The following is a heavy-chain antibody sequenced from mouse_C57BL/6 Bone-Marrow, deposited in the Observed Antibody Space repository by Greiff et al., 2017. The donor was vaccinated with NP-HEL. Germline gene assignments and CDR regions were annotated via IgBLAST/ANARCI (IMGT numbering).Heavy chain of an antibody. CDR2: ISSGGSYT. CDR3: AIYYDYDGYAMDY. D-gene: IGHD2-4*01. V-gene: IGHV5-6*01. CDR1: GFTFSSYG. Sequence: EVQLVESGGDLVKPGGSLKLSCAASGFTFSSYGMSWVRQTPDKRLEWVATISSGGSYTYYPDSVMGRFTISRDNAKNTLYLQMSSLKSEDTAMYYCAIYYDYDGYAMDYWGQGTSVTVSS. J-gene: IGHJ4*01.